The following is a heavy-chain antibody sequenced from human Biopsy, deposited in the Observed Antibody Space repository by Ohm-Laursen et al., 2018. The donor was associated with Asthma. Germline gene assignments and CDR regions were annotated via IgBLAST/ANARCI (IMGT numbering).Heavy chain of an antibody. V-gene: IGHV3-30*01. CDR3: VRDGTDDAFDI. D-gene: IGHD1-1*01. J-gene: IGHJ3*02. CDR1: GFSFSNFA. CDR2: ISKDASTQ. Sequence: LSLTCAATGFSFSNFAIHWVRQAPGKGLEWVGVISKDASTQGYADSVKGRFTMARDNSKNTLDLQMNSLREEDTAVYYCVRDGTDDAFDIWGQGTVVSVSS.